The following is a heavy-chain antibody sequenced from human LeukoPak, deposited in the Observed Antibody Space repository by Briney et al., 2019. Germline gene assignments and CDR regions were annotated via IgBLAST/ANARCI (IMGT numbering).Heavy chain of an antibody. CDR3: ARGGGVPAASYFYAMDV. Sequence: GGSLRLSCAASGFTFSSYAMHWVRQAPGKGLEWEAVISYDGSSKHYADSVKGRFTISRDDSKSTLYLQMNSLRPEDTAVYYCARGGGVPAASYFYAMDVWGKGTTVTVSS. CDR2: ISYDGSSK. CDR1: GFTFSSYA. D-gene: IGHD2-2*01. V-gene: IGHV3-30*04. J-gene: IGHJ6*04.